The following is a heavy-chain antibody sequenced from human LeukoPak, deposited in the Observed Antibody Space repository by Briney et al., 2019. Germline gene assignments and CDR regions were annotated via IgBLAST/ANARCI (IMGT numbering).Heavy chain of an antibody. J-gene: IGHJ4*02. CDR3: ARRKSGSYYEDYFDY. V-gene: IGHV5-51*01. D-gene: IGHD1-26*01. CDR2: IYPGDSDT. Sequence: GEPLKISCKGSGYSFTSYWIGWVRQMPGKGLEWMGIIYPGDSDTRYSPSFQGQVTISADKSISTAYLQWSSLKASDTAMYYCARRKSGSYYEDYFDYWGQGTLVTVSS. CDR1: GYSFTSYW.